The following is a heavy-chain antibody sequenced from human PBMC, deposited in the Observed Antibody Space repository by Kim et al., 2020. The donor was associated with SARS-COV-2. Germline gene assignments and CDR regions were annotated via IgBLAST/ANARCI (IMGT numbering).Heavy chain of an antibody. J-gene: IGHJ4*02. Sequence: GGSLRLSCAASGFTLSSYTMTWVRQAPGKGPEWVSGISAGATRTYYADSVKGRFTISRDNSKNTLFLHMNNLRAEDSAVYYCAKRNDDSSFDYWGQGTLVTVSS. V-gene: IGHV3-23*01. CDR1: GFTLSSYT. CDR3: AKRNDDSSFDY. D-gene: IGHD1-1*01. CDR2: ISAGATRT.